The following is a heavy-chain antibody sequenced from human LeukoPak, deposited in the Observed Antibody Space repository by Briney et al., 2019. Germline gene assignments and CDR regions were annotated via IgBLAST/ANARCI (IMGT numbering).Heavy chain of an antibody. CDR2: IRYDGSSK. D-gene: IGHD4-17*01. V-gene: IGHV3-30*02. CDR3: ARYLGNYGLDY. CDR1: GFTFSNYV. J-gene: IGHJ4*02. Sequence: PGGSLRLSCAASGFTFSNYVIHWVRQPPGKGLEWVSLIRYDGSSKYYADSVRGRFTISRDNSKNTLYLQMNSLRAEDTAVYYCARYLGNYGLDYWGQGTLVTVSS.